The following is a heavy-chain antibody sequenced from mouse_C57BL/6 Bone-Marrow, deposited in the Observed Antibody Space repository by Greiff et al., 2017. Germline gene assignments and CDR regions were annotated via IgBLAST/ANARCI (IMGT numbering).Heavy chain of an antibody. V-gene: IGHV7-1*01. CDR3: ARDAGGLFDY. J-gene: IGHJ2*01. D-gene: IGHD3-3*01. Sequence: EVQGVESGGGLVQSGRSLRLSCATSGFTFSDFYMEWVRQAPGKGLEWIAASRNKANDYTTEYSASVKGRFIVSRDTSQSILYLQMNALRAEDTAIYYWARDAGGLFDYWGQGTTLTVSS. CDR1: GFTFSDFY. CDR2: SRNKANDYTT.